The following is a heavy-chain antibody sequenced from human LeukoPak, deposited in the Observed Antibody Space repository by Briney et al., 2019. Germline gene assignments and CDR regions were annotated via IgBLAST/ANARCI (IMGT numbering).Heavy chain of an antibody. CDR3: ARGGPGRFDY. D-gene: IGHD1-14*01. CDR1: GFTFSDYY. J-gene: IGHJ4*02. Sequence: PGGSLRLSCAASGFTFSDYYMSWIRQAPGKGLEWVSVIYSGGSTYYADSVKGRFTISRHNSKNTLYLQMNSLRAEDTAVYYCARGGPGRFDYWGQGTLVTVSS. CDR2: IYSGGST. V-gene: IGHV3-53*04.